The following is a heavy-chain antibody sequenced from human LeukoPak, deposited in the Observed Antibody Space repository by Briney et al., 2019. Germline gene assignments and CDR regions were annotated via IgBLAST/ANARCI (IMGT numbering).Heavy chain of an antibody. CDR3: ARANGYYYGSGDKYYFDY. D-gene: IGHD3-10*01. J-gene: IGHJ4*02. Sequence: ASVKVSCKASGYTFTSYGISWVRQAPGQGLEWMGWISAYNGNTSYAQKLQGRVTMTTDTSTSTAYMELRSLRSDDTAVYYCARANGYYYGSGDKYYFDYWGQGTLVTVSS. CDR1: GYTFTSYG. CDR2: ISAYNGNT. V-gene: IGHV1-18*01.